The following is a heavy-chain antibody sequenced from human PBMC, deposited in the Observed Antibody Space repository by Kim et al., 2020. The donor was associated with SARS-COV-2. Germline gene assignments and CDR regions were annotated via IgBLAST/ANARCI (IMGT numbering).Heavy chain of an antibody. Sequence: CVKGRFTIPRDSAKNSLYMQMNSLRAEDTALYYCAKRAGHGDYVNWYFDLWGRGTLVTVSS. V-gene: IGHV3-9*01. CDR3: AKRAGHGDYVNWYFDL. J-gene: IGHJ2*01. D-gene: IGHD4-17*01.